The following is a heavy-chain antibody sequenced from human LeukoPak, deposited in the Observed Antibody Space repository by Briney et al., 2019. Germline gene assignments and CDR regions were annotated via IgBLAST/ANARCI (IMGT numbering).Heavy chain of an antibody. V-gene: IGHV4-39*01. CDR3: VRLLPSSGYVLGDWFDP. CDR1: GGSISSAIFY. J-gene: IGHJ5*02. CDR2: TFSGGTA. Sequence: SETLSLTCSVSGGSISSAIFYWGWIRQPPGMGLEWIGSTFSGGTAYHNTSLKSRVTISVDTSKNQFSLKLISVTAADTAVYYCVRLLPSSGYVLGDWFDPWGQGTLVTVSS. D-gene: IGHD3-22*01.